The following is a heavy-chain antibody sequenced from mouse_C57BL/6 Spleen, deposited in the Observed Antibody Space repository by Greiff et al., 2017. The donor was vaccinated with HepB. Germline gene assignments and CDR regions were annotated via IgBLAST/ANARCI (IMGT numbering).Heavy chain of an antibody. CDR1: GYTFTDYY. CDR2: INPNNGGT. D-gene: IGHD1-1*01. J-gene: IGHJ1*03. Sequence: EVQLQQSGPELVKPGASVKISCKASGYTFTDYYMNWVKQSHGKSLEWIGDINPNNGGTSYNQKFKGKATLTVDKSSSTAYMELRSLTSEDSAVYYCAKRLLRDDWYFDVWGTGTTVTVSS. CDR3: AKRLLRDDWYFDV. V-gene: IGHV1-26*01.